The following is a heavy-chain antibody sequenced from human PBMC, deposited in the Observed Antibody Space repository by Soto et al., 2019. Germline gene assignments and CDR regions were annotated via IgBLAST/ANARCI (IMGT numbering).Heavy chain of an antibody. V-gene: IGHV3-7*01. Sequence: GGSLRLSCAASGFTFSSYWMSWVRQAPGKGLEWVANIKQDGSEKYYVDSVKGRFTISRDNAKNSLYLQMNSLRAEDTAVYYCARVLYYYGSGSYYKVLAVYFDYWGQGTLVTVSS. CDR3: ARVLYYYGSGSYYKVLAVYFDY. J-gene: IGHJ4*02. D-gene: IGHD3-10*01. CDR1: GFTFSSYW. CDR2: IKQDGSEK.